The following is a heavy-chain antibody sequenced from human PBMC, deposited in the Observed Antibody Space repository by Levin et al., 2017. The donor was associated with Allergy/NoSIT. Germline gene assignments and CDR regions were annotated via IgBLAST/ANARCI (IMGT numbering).Heavy chain of an antibody. V-gene: IGHV3-11*01. CDR1: GFTFSDYY. Sequence: GESLKISCAASGFTFSDYYMSWIRQAPGKGLEWVSYISSSGSTIYYADSVKGRFTISRDNAKNSLYLQMNSLRAEDTAVYYCAREPRIAAAGGYFDYWGQGTLVTVSS. D-gene: IGHD6-13*01. CDR2: ISSSGSTI. CDR3: AREPRIAAAGGYFDY. J-gene: IGHJ4*02.